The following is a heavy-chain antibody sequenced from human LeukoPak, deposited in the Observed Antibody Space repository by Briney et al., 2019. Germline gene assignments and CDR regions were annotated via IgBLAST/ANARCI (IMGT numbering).Heavy chain of an antibody. J-gene: IGHJ5*02. D-gene: IGHD6-6*01. CDR3: AKVAMMDSSSPAGP. CDR2: ISDSGGRT. Sequence: GGSLRLSCAASGFTFSTYAMNWVRQAPGKGLEWVSVISDSGGRTYYADSVKGRFTISRDNSKNTLFLQMNSLRAEDTAVYYCAKVAMMDSSSPAGPWGQGTLVTVSS. CDR1: GFTFSTYA. V-gene: IGHV3-23*01.